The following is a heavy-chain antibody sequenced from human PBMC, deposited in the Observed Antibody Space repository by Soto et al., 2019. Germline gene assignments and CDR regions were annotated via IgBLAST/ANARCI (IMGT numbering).Heavy chain of an antibody. CDR1: GYTFTSYF. Sequence: ASVKVSCNASGYTFTSYFISWVRQAPGQGLEWMGWISAYNGNTNYAQKLQGRVTMTTDTSTSTAYMELRSLRSDDTAVYYCALYYDILTGHYYFDYWGQGTLVTVSS. D-gene: IGHD3-9*01. CDR3: ALYYDILTGHYYFDY. J-gene: IGHJ4*02. CDR2: ISAYNGNT. V-gene: IGHV1-18*01.